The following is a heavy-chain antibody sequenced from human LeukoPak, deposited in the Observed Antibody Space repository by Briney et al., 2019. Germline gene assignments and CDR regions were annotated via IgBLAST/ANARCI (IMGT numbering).Heavy chain of an antibody. CDR2: IYYSGST. CDR3: ARVYYDSSGYYPSDAFDI. J-gene: IGHJ3*02. CDR1: GGSISSGDYY. V-gene: IGHV4-30-4*01. D-gene: IGHD3-22*01. Sequence: SEALSLTCTVSGGSISSGDYYWSWIRQPPGKGLEWIGYIYYSGSTYYNPSLKSRVTISVDTSKNQFSLKLSSVTAADTAVYYCARVYYDSSGYYPSDAFDIWGQGTMVTVSS.